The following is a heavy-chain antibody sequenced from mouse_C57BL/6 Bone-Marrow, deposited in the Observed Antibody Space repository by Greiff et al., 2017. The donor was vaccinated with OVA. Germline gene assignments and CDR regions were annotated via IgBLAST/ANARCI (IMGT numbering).Heavy chain of an antibody. CDR3: ARDGSSPYAMDY. CDR1: GYTFTSYW. Sequence: VQLQQPGTELVKPGASVKLSCKASGYTFTSYWMHWVKQRPGQGLEWIGEIDPSDSYTNYNQKFKGKSTLTVDKSSSTAYMQLHSLTSEDSAVYFCARDGSSPYAMDYWGQGTSVTVSS. J-gene: IGHJ4*01. V-gene: IGHV1-69*01. D-gene: IGHD1-1*01. CDR2: IDPSDSYT.